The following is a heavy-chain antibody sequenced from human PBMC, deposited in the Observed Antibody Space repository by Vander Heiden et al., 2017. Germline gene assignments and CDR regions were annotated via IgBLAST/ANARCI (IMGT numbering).Heavy chain of an antibody. CDR1: GFTFSSYS. J-gene: IGHJ5*02. Sequence: EVQLVESGGGLVQPGGSLRLSCAASGFTFSSYSLNWVRQAPGKGLEWVSYISSSSSAIYYADSVKGRFTISRDNAKNSLYLQMNSLRDEDTAVYYCARGGEDYDFWSGTTGWFDPWGQGTLVTVSS. CDR3: ARGGEDYDFWSGTTGWFDP. V-gene: IGHV3-48*02. D-gene: IGHD3-3*01. CDR2: ISSSSSAI.